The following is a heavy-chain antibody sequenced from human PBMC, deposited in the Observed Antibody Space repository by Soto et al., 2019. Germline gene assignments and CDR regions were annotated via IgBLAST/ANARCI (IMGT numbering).Heavy chain of an antibody. D-gene: IGHD6-13*01. CDR1: GLIFGDSA. J-gene: IGHJ3*01. CDR3: TREAERAATDDAFDV. V-gene: IGHV3-73*01. CDR2: IRGKAESYTT. Sequence: PGGSMGICCAASGLIFGDSAMHWVREAGGKGLEWVGRIRGKAESYTTSYAASVKGRFTISRDDSENTAYLQMSNLKTEDTALYYCTREAERAATDDAFDVWGQGTMVTVSS.